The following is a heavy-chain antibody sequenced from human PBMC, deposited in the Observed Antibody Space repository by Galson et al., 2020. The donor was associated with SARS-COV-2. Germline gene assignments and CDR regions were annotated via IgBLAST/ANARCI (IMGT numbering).Heavy chain of an antibody. CDR1: GYTFTDYD. CDR2: MNPNSGNT. D-gene: IGHD6-13*01. J-gene: IGHJ5*02. Sequence: ASVKVSCKASGYTFTDYDINWVRQATGQGLEWMGWMNPNSGNTGYAQKFQGRVTMTRDTSISTAYMELSSLRSEDTAVYYCATYSGSSLRGVDPWGQGTLVPVSS. V-gene: IGHV1-8*01. CDR3: ATYSGSSLRGVDP.